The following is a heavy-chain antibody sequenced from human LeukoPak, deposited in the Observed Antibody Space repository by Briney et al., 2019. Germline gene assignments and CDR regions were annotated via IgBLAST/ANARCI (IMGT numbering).Heavy chain of an antibody. J-gene: IGHJ5*02. D-gene: IGHD5-18*01. V-gene: IGHV4-31*03. Sequence: PSQTLSLTCTVSGVSINSGGYYWNWIRHHPGKGLEWIGYIYYTGTTYYNPSLQSRVTISLDTSRNQFSLNLSSVTAADTAIYYCAAGNSWIQIWNHWGQGTLVTVSS. CDR2: IYYTGTT. CDR3: AAGNSWIQIWNH. CDR1: GVSINSGGYY.